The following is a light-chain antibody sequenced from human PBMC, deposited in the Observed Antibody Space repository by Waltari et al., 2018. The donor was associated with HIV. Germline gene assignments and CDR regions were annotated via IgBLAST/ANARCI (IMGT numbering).Light chain of an antibody. J-gene: IGLJ2*01. CDR3: CSYAGSSNVV. CDR2: EVN. V-gene: IGLV2-23*02. CDR1: STNIGRYNL. Sequence: QSALTQSASVSGSPGQSITISCTGTSTNIGRYNLVSWYQQHPGKAPKVIIYEVNKRPSGVSNRFSGSTSGSTASLIISGLQAEDEADYYCCSYAGSSNVVFGGGTKLTVL.